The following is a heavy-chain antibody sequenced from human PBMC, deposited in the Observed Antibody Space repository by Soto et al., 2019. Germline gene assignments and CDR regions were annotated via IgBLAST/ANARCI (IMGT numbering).Heavy chain of an antibody. CDR1: GAYISDFS. D-gene: IGHD1-7*01. CDR3: ARESGENWTYEAH. CDR2: ITVNGNT. Sequence: QVQQLESGPGLVKPWDTLSLTCTVSGAYISDFSWSWIRQPAGKGLEWIGRITVNGNTQYNPSFTSRVTMSIDTSRNQFSRNLQSATAADTALYYCARESGENWTYEAHWGQGTLVTVSS. J-gene: IGHJ1*01. V-gene: IGHV4-4*07.